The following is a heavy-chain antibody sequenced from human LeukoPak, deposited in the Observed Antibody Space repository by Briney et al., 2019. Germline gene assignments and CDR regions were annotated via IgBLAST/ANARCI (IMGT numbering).Heavy chain of an antibody. V-gene: IGHV3-7*01. J-gene: IGHJ4*02. D-gene: IGHD2-15*01. CDR1: GFTLSTYW. CDR2: ISPDGSDK. Sequence: GGSLRLSCVASGFTLSTYWMNWVRQAPGKGLERVGTISPDGSDKYYVDSVKGRFTISRDNAKTSLYLQINSLRADDTALYFCVRGIVVVVGASDHFDYWGQGTLITVSS. CDR3: VRGIVVVVGASDHFDY.